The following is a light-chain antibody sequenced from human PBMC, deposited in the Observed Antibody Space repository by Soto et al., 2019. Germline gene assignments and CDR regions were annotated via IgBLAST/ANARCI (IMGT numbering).Light chain of an antibody. J-gene: IGLJ3*02. CDR3: SSYTSSSPRLV. V-gene: IGLV2-14*03. Sequence: QSALTQPASVSGSPGQSITISCTGTSSDVGGYNYVSWYQHHPDKAPKLMIFDVNNRPSGISSRFSGSKSGNTASLTISGLQAEDEAAYYCSSYTSSSPRLVFGGGTKLTGL. CDR2: DVN. CDR1: SSDVGGYNY.